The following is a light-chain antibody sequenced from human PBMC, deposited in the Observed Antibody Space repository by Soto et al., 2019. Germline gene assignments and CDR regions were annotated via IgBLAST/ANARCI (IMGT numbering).Light chain of an antibody. CDR2: DAS. CDR3: QQYTDASWT. V-gene: IGKV1-5*01. CDR1: QSISRR. Sequence: DTQMTESPSTLSASVGDRVTITCRASQSISRRLAWYQQKPGKAPKLLIYDASTLKSGVPSRFSGSGSGTEFTLTISSLQPDDFATFYCQQYTDASWTFGLGTKVEI. J-gene: IGKJ1*01.